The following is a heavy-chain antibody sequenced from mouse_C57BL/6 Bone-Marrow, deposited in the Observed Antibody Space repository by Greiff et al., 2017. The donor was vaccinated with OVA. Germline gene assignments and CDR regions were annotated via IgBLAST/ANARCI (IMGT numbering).Heavy chain of an antibody. V-gene: IGHV5-4*01. CDR3: ARECSNYFIHCDY. J-gene: IGHJ2*01. Sequence: EVKLMESGGGLVKPGGSLKLSCAASGFTFSSYAMSWVRQTPEKRLEWVATISDGGSYTYYPDNVKGRFTISRDNAKNNLYLQMSHLKSEDTAMYYCARECSNYFIHCDYWGQGTTLTVSS. D-gene: IGHD2-5*01. CDR2: ISDGGSYT. CDR1: GFTFSSYA.